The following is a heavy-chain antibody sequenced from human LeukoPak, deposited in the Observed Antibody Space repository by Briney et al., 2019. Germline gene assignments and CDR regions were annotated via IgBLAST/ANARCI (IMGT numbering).Heavy chain of an antibody. V-gene: IGHV4-59*01. CDR3: AREAGLRYDSSGYYDY. D-gene: IGHD3-22*01. CDR2: IYYSGST. J-gene: IGHJ4*02. Sequence: PSETLSLTCTVSGGSISSYYWSWLRQPPGKGLEWIGYIYYSGSTNYNPSLKSRVTISVDTSKNQFSLKLSSVTAADTAVYYCAREAGLRYDSSGYYDYWGQGTLVTVSS. CDR1: GGSISSYY.